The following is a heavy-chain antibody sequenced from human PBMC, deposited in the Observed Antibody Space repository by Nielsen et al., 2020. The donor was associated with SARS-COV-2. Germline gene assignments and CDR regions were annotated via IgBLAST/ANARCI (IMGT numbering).Heavy chain of an antibody. CDR3: AKVRVTGTIAHYYGMDV. V-gene: IGHV3-30*18. Sequence: GGSLRLSCAASGFTFSSYAMSWVRQAPGKGLEWVTVISYDGSNKYYADSVKGRFTISRDNSKNTLYLQMNSLRAEDTAVYYCAKVRVTGTIAHYYGMDVWGQGTTVTVSS. CDR2: ISYDGSNK. D-gene: IGHD1-20*01. J-gene: IGHJ6*02. CDR1: GFTFSSYA.